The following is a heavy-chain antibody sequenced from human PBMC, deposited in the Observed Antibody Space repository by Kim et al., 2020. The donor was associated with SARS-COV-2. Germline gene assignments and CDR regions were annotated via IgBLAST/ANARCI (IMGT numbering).Heavy chain of an antibody. Sequence: PSLKSRVAISVDTSKNQFSLKVSSVTAADTAVYYCARDKGPSSSWYNWFAPWGQGTLVIVSS. V-gene: IGHV4-59*01. CDR3: ARDKGPSSSWYNWFAP. J-gene: IGHJ5*02. D-gene: IGHD6-13*01.